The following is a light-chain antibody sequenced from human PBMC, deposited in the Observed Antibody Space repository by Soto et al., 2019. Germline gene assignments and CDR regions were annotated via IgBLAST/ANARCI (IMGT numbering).Light chain of an antibody. V-gene: IGKV3-20*01. Sequence: MVLTQSPDTLSLSPGAGATLSCRASQSVINNYLDWYQQKPGQAPRLPIFGASSRATGIPDRFSGSGSGADFSLTISRLDPEDFAVYYCQQYGGSPLTFGGGTKVEIK. CDR3: QQYGGSPLT. J-gene: IGKJ4*01. CDR2: GAS. CDR1: QSVINNY.